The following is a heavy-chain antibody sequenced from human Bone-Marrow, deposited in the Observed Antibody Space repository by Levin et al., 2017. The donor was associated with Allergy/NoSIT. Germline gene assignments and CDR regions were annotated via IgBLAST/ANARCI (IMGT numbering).Heavy chain of an antibody. CDR2: INAGNGNT. V-gene: IGHV1-3*01. D-gene: IGHD6-13*01. Sequence: ASVKVSCKASGYTFTSYAMHWVRQAPGQRLEWMGWINAGNGNTKYSQKFQGRVTITRDTSASTAYMELSSLRSEDTAVYYCARGPIAAAGKHPINDAFDIWGQGTMVTVSS. CDR3: ARGPIAAAGKHPINDAFDI. J-gene: IGHJ3*02. CDR1: GYTFTSYA.